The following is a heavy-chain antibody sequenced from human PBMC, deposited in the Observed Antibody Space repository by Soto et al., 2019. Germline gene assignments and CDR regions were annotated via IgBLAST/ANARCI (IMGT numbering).Heavy chain of an antibody. CDR2: IILILGIA. J-gene: IGHJ4*02. CDR1: GGTFSSYT. D-gene: IGHD1-26*01. Sequence: QVQLVQSGAEVKKPGSSVKVSCKASGGTFSSYTISWVRQAPGQGLEWMGRIILILGIANYAQKFQRRVTITADKSTSTAYMELSSLRSEDTAVYYCASGRQWEDVGRRLNWGQGTLVTVSS. V-gene: IGHV1-69*02. CDR3: ASGRQWEDVGRRLN.